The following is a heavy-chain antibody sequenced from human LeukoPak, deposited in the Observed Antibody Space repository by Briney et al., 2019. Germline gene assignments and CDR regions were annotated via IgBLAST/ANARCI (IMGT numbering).Heavy chain of an antibody. V-gene: IGHV1-69*05. CDR3: ARVKGEIWFGELLYAWFDY. CDR2: IIPIFGTA. J-gene: IGHJ4*02. CDR1: GGTFSSYA. Sequence: ASVKVSCKASGGTFSSYAISWVRQAPGQGLERMGGIIPIFGTANYAQKFQGRVTITTDESTSTAYMELSSLRSEDTAVYYCARVKGEIWFGELLYAWFDYWGQGTLVTVSS. D-gene: IGHD3-10*01.